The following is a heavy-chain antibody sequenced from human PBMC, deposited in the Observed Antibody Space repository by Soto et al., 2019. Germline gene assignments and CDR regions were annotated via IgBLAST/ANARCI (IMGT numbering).Heavy chain of an antibody. CDR1: GFTFSDYW. V-gene: IGHV3-7*01. CDR2: IKQGGSEI. J-gene: IGHJ4*02. D-gene: IGHD3-10*01. CDR3: AREVGGSGSYSDY. Sequence: GSLSLSCAASGFTFSDYWMSWVRQAPGKGLQWVANIKQGGSEIYYVESVKGRFTISRDNAKNSLYLQMNSLRAEDTAVYYCAREVGGSGSYSDYWGQGTLVTVSS.